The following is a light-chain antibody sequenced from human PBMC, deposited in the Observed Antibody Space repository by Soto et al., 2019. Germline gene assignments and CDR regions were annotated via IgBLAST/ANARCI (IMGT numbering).Light chain of an antibody. CDR1: SSDVGGYNY. V-gene: IGLV2-8*01. CDR3: SSYAGSRNLV. J-gene: IGLJ1*01. Sequence: QSALTQPPSASGSPGQSVTISCTGTSSDVGGYNYVSWYQQHPGKAPKLMIYEVTKRPSGVPDRFSGSKSGNTASLTVSGLQAEDEADYYCSSYAGSRNLVFGSGTKVTVL. CDR2: EVT.